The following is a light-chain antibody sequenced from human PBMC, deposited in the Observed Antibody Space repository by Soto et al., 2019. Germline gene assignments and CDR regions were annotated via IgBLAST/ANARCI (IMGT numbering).Light chain of an antibody. V-gene: IGKV3-20*01. CDR2: GAS. J-gene: IGKJ1*01. CDR1: QSVGSSY. CDR3: QQYGRSWT. Sequence: EIVLTQSPGTISLSPGERATLSCRASQSVGSSYLAWYQQKPGQAPRLLIYGASTRATGIADRFSGGGSGTDFTLTISRLEPEDFAVYHCQQYGRSWTFGQGTKVDIK.